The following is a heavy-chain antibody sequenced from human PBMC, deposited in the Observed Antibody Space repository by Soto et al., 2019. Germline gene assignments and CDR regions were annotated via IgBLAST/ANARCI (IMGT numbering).Heavy chain of an antibody. CDR2: IYYSGRP. V-gene: IGHV4-31*03. J-gene: IGHJ2*01. D-gene: IGHD4-17*01. CDR3: ARGDGDYVGDNWYFYL. Sequence: QVQLQESGPGLVKPSQTLSLTCTVSGGSISSGGYYWSWIRQHPGKGLEWIGYIYYSGRPYYNPSLKRRVTLAVDTSKTQFSLKLSSVTAADTAVYYCARGDGDYVGDNWYFYLWGRGTLVTVSS. CDR1: GGSISSGGYY.